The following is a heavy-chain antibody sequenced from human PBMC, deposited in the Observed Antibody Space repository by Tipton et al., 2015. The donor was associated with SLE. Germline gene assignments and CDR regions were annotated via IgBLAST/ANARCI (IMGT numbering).Heavy chain of an antibody. J-gene: IGHJ6*03. CDR3: AKDSGLQFYYYMDV. Sequence: QVQLVQSGGGLVQPGGSLRLSCTASGFTVSSIYMHWVRQAPGKGLEWVAVIWYDGSNKYYADSVKGRFTISRDNSKNTLYLQMNSLRAEDTAVYYCAKDSGLQFYYYMDVWGKGTMVTVS. CDR1: GFTVSSIY. V-gene: IGHV3-30*02. CDR2: IWYDGSNK. D-gene: IGHD4-11*01.